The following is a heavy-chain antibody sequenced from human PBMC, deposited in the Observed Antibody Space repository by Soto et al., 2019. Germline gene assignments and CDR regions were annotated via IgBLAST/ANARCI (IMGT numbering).Heavy chain of an antibody. CDR1: GLTLSRYW. Sequence: EVQLVESGGGLVQPGGSLRLSCVASGLTLSRYWMSWVRQAPGKGLEWVANIKEDGGKTYYVDSVKGRFTISRDNATNSVYLQMNSLGVEDTAVYYCSRDYYGPGPDWGQGTLVIVSS. V-gene: IGHV3-7*04. CDR3: SRDYYGPGPD. J-gene: IGHJ4*02. D-gene: IGHD3-22*01. CDR2: IKEDGGKT.